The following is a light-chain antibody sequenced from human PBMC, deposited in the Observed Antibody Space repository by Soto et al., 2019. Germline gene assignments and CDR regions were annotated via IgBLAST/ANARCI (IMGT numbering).Light chain of an antibody. CDR3: QQYHNTPIT. J-gene: IGKJ5*01. CDR2: GVS. CDR1: QSVSSNY. Sequence: EIVLTQSPGTLSLSPGERATLSCRASQSVSSNYLAWYQQIPGQAPRLLIYGVSSRAAGIPDRFNCSGSGTDFTLTINRLEPEDFAVYYCQQYHNTPITFGQGTRLENK. V-gene: IGKV3-20*01.